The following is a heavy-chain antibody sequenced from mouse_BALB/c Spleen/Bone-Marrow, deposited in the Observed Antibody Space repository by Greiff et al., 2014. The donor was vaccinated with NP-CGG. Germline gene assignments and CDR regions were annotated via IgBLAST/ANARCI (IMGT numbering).Heavy chain of an antibody. CDR3: AFYYGNYGDY. Sequence: QVHVKQSGAELVMPGAPVKMSCKASGYTFTDYWMHWVKQRPGQGLEWIGAIDTSDSYTSYNQKFKGKATLTVDESSSTAYMQLSSLTSEDSAVYYCAFYYGNYGDYWGQGTTLTVSS. CDR1: GYTFTDYW. J-gene: IGHJ2*01. D-gene: IGHD2-1*01. CDR2: IDTSDSYT. V-gene: IGHV1-69*01.